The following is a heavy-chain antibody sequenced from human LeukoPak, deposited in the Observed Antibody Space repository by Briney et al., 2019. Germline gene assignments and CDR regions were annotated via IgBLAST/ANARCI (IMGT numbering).Heavy chain of an antibody. Sequence: SETLSLTCTVSGGSISSYYWSWIRQPPGKGLEWIGYIYYSGSTNYNPSLKGRVTISVDTSKNQFSLKLSSVTAADTAVYYCARRSIGYFDLWGRGTLVTVSS. CDR1: GGSISSYY. D-gene: IGHD2/OR15-2a*01. CDR2: IYYSGST. V-gene: IGHV4-59*08. J-gene: IGHJ2*01. CDR3: ARRSIGYFDL.